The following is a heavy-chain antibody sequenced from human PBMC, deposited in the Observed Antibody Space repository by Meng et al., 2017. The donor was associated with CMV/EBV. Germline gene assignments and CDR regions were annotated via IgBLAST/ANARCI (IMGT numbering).Heavy chain of an antibody. J-gene: IGHJ3*02. CDR1: GGSISSYY. V-gene: IGHV4-59*12. Sequence: SETLSLTCTVSGGSISSYYWSWIRQPPGKGLEWIGSIYYSGSTYYNPSLKSRVTISVDTSKNQFSLKLSSVTAADTAVYYCARESLKNVVVVPAASGAFDIWGQGTMVTVSS. CDR2: IYYSGST. CDR3: ARESLKNVVVVPAASGAFDI. D-gene: IGHD2-2*01.